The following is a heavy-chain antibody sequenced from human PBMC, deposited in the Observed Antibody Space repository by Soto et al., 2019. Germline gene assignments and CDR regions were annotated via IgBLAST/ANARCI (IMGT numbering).Heavy chain of an antibody. CDR3: AREGNLGRWLQPLDF. Sequence: TSETLSLTCTVSGDSISAYSWSWVRQPPGKGPEWIGNIHYNGNTKYSPSLKSRVTMSVDTSKNHFSLRLISVTAADTAIYFCAREGNLGRWLQPLDFWGQGTPVTVSS. D-gene: IGHD5-12*01. J-gene: IGHJ4*02. V-gene: IGHV4-59*01. CDR1: GDSISAYS. CDR2: IHYNGNT.